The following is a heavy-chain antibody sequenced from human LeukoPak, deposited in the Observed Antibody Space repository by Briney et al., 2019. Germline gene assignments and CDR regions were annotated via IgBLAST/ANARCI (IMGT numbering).Heavy chain of an antibody. V-gene: IGHV1-18*01. CDR3: ARGRGSTSRY. D-gene: IGHD5-12*01. Sequence: ASVKVSCKASGYTFTSYGITWVRQAPGQGLEWMGWISTYNGDTNYAQNLPGRVTMTTDTSTSTAYMELRSLRSDDTAVYYCARGRGSTSRYWGQGTLVTVSS. CDR2: ISTYNGDT. J-gene: IGHJ4*02. CDR1: GYTFTSYG.